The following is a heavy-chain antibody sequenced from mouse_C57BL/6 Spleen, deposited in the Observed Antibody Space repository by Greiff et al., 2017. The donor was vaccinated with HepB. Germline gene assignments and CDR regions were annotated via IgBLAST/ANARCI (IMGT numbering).Heavy chain of an antibody. CDR2: IWSGGST. CDR1: GFSLTSYG. J-gene: IGHJ4*01. CDR3: ARVFNWDGDYAMDY. V-gene: IGHV2-2*01. D-gene: IGHD4-1*01. Sequence: VQLQQSGPGLVQPSQSLSITCTVSGFSLTSYGVHWVRQSPGKGLEWLGVIWSGGSTDYNAAFISRLSISKDNSKSQVFFKMNSLQADDTAIYYCARVFNWDGDYAMDYWGQGTSVTVSS.